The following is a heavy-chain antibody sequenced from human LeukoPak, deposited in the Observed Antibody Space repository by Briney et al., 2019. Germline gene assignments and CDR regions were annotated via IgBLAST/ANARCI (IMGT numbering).Heavy chain of an antibody. CDR3: AKVPYYGDYDWGYFHY. D-gene: IGHD4-17*01. CDR1: GFTFSSYG. J-gene: IGHJ4*02. CDR2: IWYDGSNK. Sequence: GGSLRLSRAASGFTFSSYGMHWVRQAPGKGLEWVAVIWYDGSNKYYADSVKGRFTISRDNSKNTLYLQMNSLRAEDTAVYYCAKVPYYGDYDWGYFHYWGQGTLVTVSS. V-gene: IGHV3-33*06.